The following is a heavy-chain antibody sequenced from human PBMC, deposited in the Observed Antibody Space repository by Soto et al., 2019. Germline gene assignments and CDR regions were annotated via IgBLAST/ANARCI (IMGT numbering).Heavy chain of an antibody. CDR1: GDSISSSYW. Sequence: SETLSLTCVVSGDSISSSYWWSWVRQPPGKGLEWIGEIYHSGTTNYNPSLRSRVTILQDKSNNQFSLRLDSVTAADTAVYYCARYDLRIFDQWCPATLVSV. D-gene: IGHD3-16*01. V-gene: IGHV4-4*02. CDR2: IYHSGTT. CDR3: ARYDLRIFDQ. J-gene: IGHJ4*02.